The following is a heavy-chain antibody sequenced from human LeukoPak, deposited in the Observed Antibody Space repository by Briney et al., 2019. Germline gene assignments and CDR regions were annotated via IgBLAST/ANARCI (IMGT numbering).Heavy chain of an antibody. CDR2: ISSSSSTI. Sequence: QPGGSLRLSCAASGFTFSSYSMNWVRQAPGKGLEWVSYISSSSSTIYYADSVKGRFTISRDNAKNSLYLQMNSLRAEDTAVYYCARVRRGGGSYLFDYWGQGTLVTVSS. CDR3: ARVRRGGGSYLFDY. V-gene: IGHV3-48*01. CDR1: GFTFSSYS. J-gene: IGHJ4*02. D-gene: IGHD1-26*01.